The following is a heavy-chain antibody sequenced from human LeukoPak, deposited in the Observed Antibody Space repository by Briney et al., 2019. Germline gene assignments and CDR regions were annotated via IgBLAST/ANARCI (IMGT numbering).Heavy chain of an antibody. Sequence: GSLRLSCTASGFTFGDYAMSWIRQPPGKGLEWIGEINHSGSTNYNPSLKSRVTISVDTSKNQFSLKLSSVTAADTAVYYCARVTYTYYYYGMDVWGQGTTVTVSS. CDR2: INHSGST. CDR1: GFTFGDYA. CDR3: ARVTYTYYYYGMDV. D-gene: IGHD1-20*01. J-gene: IGHJ6*02. V-gene: IGHV4-34*01.